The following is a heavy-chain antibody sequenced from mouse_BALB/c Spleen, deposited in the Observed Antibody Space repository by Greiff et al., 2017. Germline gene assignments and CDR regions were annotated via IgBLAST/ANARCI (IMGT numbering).Heavy chain of an antibody. D-gene: IGHD1-2*01. CDR2: ISSGGST. J-gene: IGHJ1*01. CDR1: GFTFSSYA. CDR3: ARGPGSRDWYFDV. V-gene: IGHV5-6-5*01. Sequence: EVKLVESGGGLVKPGGSLKLSCAASGFTFSSYAMSWVRQTPEKRLEWVASISSGGSTYYPDSVKGRFTISRDNARNILYLQMSSLRSEDTAMCYCARGPGSRDWYFDVWGAGTTVTVSS.